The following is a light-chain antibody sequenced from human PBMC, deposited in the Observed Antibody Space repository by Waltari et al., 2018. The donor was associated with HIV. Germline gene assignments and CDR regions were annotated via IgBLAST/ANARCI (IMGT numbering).Light chain of an antibody. CDR2: DNN. CDR1: PSNIGNDY. J-gene: IGLJ3*02. V-gene: IGLV1-51*01. CDR3: GTWDRSLSAAV. Sequence: QSVLTQPPSVSAAPGQKVTISCSGSPSNIGNDYVSWYQHVPGAAPRLLIYDNNKRPSGIPDRFSGSRSGPSATLGITGLQTGDEAHYYCGTWDRSLSAAVFGGGTKLTVL.